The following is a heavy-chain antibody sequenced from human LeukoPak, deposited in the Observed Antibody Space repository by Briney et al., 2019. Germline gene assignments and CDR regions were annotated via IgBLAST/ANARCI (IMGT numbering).Heavy chain of an antibody. CDR3: ARSMASGYYYGMDV. V-gene: IGHV3-48*04. CDR2: ISRTSSAR. J-gene: IGHJ6*02. Sequence: QAGGSLRLSCTASGFTFSDHSMNWVRQAPGKGLEWVSYISRTSSARYYADSVKGRFSISRDNAKNSLYLQMNSLRGEDTAVYYCARSMASGYYYGMDVWGQGTTVTVSS. D-gene: IGHD2-21*01. CDR1: GFTFSDHS.